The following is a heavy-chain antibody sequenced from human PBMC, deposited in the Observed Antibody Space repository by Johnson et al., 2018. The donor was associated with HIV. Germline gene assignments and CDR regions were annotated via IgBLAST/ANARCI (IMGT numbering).Heavy chain of an antibody. J-gene: IGHJ3*02. CDR2: IRYDGSDR. CDR1: GFTFTSYG. D-gene: IGHD2-15*01. Sequence: QVQLVESGGGVVQPGGSLRLSCAVSGFTFTSYGMHWVRQAPGKGLEWVAFIRYDGSDRYYADSVKGRFTISRDNSKNTLYLQMNSLRAEDTAVYYCARSQVAATSEGAFDIWGQGTMVTVSS. CDR3: ARSQVAATSEGAFDI. V-gene: IGHV3-30*02.